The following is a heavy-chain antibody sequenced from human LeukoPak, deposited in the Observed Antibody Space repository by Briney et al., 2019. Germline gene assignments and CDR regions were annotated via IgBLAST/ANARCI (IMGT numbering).Heavy chain of an antibody. J-gene: IGHJ4*02. CDR3: ARSPSSGWSNDFDY. D-gene: IGHD6-19*01. CDR2: ISYDGSNK. V-gene: IGHV3-30-3*01. CDR1: GFTFSSYA. Sequence: GGSLRLSCAASGFTFSSYAMHWVRQAPGKGLGWVAVISYDGSNKYYADSVKGRFTISRDNSKNTLYLQMNSLRAEDTAVYYCARSPSSGWSNDFDYWGQGTLVTVSS.